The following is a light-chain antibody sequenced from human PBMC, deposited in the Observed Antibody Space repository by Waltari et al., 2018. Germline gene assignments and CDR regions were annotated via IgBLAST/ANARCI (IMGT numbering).Light chain of an antibody. Sequence: WYQRDPGKCPHRRIIAVWDRPSRFSRRFSGANAGDTASLTISGLQADDEADYYCNSYTGSISWVFGGGTKLTVL. V-gene: IGLV2-14*03. CDR2: AVW. CDR3: NSYTGSISWV. J-gene: IGLJ3*02.